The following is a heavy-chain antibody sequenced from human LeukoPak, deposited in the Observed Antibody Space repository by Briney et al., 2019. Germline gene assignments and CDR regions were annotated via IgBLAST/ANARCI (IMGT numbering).Heavy chain of an antibody. CDR2: IKQDRSEK. CDR3: ASLGN. Sequence: GGSLRLSCAASGFPFSDYWMNWVRQAPGKGLEWVANIKQDRSEKFYVDSVKGRFTISRDNAKNSLFLQMNSLRADDTAVYYCASLGNWGQGTLVTVSS. V-gene: IGHV3-7*01. J-gene: IGHJ4*02. CDR1: GFPFSDYW. D-gene: IGHD1-1*01.